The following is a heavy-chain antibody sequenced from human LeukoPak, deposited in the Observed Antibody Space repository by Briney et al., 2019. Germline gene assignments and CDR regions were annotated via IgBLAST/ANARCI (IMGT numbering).Heavy chain of an antibody. D-gene: IGHD1-14*01. CDR2: IIPIFGTA. Sequence: SVKVSCKASGGTFSRYAISLVRQAPGQGLEWMGGIIPIFGTANYAQKFQGRVTITTDESTSTAYMELSSLRSEDTAVYYCAREPYRGYYYYYMDVWGKGTTVTVSS. J-gene: IGHJ6*03. CDR1: GGTFSRYA. CDR3: AREPYRGYYYYYMDV. V-gene: IGHV1-69*05.